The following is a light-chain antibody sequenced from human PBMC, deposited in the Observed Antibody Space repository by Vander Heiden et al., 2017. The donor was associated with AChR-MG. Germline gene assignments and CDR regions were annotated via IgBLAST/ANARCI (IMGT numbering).Light chain of an antibody. V-gene: IGLV1-40*01. CDR2: DNN. CDR3: QSYDSSLSGYV. J-gene: IGLJ1*01. CDR1: SPNIGAGYD. Sequence: QSVLTQPPSVSGAPGQRVTISCTGSSPNIGAGYDVHWFQQLPGTAPKLLIFDNNNRPSGVPDRFSGSKSGTSASLAITGLQAEDEADYYCQSYDSSLSGYVFGPGTKVTVL.